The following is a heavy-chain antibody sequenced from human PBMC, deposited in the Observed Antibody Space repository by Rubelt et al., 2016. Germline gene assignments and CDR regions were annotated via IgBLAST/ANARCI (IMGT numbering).Heavy chain of an antibody. CDR3: ARLQWLVGEIQNQ. Sequence: QVQLQQWGAGLLKPSETLSLTCAVYGGSFSGYYWSWIRQPPGKGLEWIGEINHSGSTNYNPSLKSRVTRSVDTSKTQFSLKLSSVTAADTAVYYCARLQWLVGEIQNQWGQGTLVTVSS. CDR2: INHSGST. CDR1: GGSFSGYY. V-gene: IGHV4-34*01. D-gene: IGHD6-19*01. J-gene: IGHJ4*02.